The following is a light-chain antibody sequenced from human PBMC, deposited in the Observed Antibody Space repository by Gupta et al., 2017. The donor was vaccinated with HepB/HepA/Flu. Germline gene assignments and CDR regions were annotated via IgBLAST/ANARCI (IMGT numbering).Light chain of an antibody. J-gene: IGLJ2*01. Sequence: QSALPQPASVSGFPGQSITIPCTGSRSDFGAHNYVSWYQQHPGQAHRLMIYDVSGRPAGVSVRFSGSKSGKTASLTISGLRTEDEAFYYCSSYTTTSPVAFGGGTKVTVL. V-gene: IGLV2-14*03. CDR1: RSDFGAHNY. CDR3: SSYTTTSPVA. CDR2: DVS.